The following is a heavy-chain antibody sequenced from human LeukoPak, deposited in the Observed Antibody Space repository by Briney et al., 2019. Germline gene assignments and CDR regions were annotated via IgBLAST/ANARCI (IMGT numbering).Heavy chain of an antibody. CDR1: GFTFSNYA. V-gene: IGHV3-23*01. CDR2: ISGSDGST. CDR3: AKDQRLTTVTTLDY. D-gene: IGHD4-17*01. J-gene: IGHJ4*02. Sequence: GGSLRLSCAASGFTFSNYAMSWVRQAPGKGLEWVSGISGSDGSTYYADSVKGRFTISRDNSKNTLYLQMNSLRAEDTAVYYCAKDQRLTTVTTLDYRGQGTLVTVSS.